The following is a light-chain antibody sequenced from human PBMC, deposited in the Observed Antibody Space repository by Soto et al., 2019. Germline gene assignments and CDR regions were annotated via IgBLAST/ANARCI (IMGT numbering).Light chain of an antibody. J-gene: IGLJ3*02. CDR1: SSDVGAYNH. Sequence: QSALTQPASVSGSPGQSIAISCTGTSSDVGAYNHVSWYQQHPGNAPKLIISEVSSRPSGVPDRFSGSKSGNTASLTISGLRTEDEADYYCTSYAGTSTHWVFGGGTKLTVL. V-gene: IGLV2-14*01. CDR3: TSYAGTSTHWV. CDR2: EVS.